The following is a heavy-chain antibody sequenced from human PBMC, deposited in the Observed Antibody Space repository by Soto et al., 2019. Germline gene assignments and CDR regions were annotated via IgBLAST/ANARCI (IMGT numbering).Heavy chain of an antibody. CDR3: ARQAGDDTFYNYGMDV. J-gene: IGHJ6*02. Sequence: SETLSLTCTVSGGSISSNTYYWGWIRQPPGKGLEWIGSIYYSGRTYYNPSLKSRVTISADTSKNQFSLKVTSVIAADTAVYYCARQAGDDTFYNYGMDVWGQGTTVTVSS. CDR2: IYYSGRT. CDR1: GGSISSNTYY. D-gene: IGHD3-22*01. V-gene: IGHV4-39*01.